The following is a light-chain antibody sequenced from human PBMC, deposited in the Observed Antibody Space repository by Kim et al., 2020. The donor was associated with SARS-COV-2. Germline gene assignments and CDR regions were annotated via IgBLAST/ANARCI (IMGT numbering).Light chain of an antibody. CDR3: QAWDSSTVV. Sequence: SGSPGKTASLTCSGDKLGDKYACWYQQKPGQSPVLVLYQDSKRPSGIPERFSGSNSGNTATLTISGTQAMDEADYYCQAWDSSTVVFGGGTQLTVL. J-gene: IGLJ2*01. CDR2: QDS. CDR1: KLGDKY. V-gene: IGLV3-1*01.